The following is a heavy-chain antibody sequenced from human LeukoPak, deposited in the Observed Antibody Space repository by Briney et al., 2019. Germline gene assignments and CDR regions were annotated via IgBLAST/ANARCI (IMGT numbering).Heavy chain of an antibody. D-gene: IGHD2-8*02. J-gene: IGHJ6*03. CDR1: GYTFTGYY. Sequence: GASVKVSCKASGYTFTGYYMHWVRQAPRQGLEWMGWINPNSGGTNYAQKFQGRVTMTRDTSISTAYMELSRLRSDDTAVYYCARDRTVFNELSGPLDLLDVVYAMSTRRGYYYYMDVWGKGTTVTVSS. V-gene: IGHV1-2*02. CDR2: INPNSGGT. CDR3: ARDRTVFNELSGPLDLLDVVYAMSTRRGYYYYMDV.